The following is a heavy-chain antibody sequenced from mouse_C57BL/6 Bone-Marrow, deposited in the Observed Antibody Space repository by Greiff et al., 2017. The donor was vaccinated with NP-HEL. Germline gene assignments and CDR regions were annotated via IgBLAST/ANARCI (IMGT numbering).Heavy chain of an antibody. J-gene: IGHJ2*01. CDR1: GYSFTSYY. V-gene: IGHV1-66*01. CDR2: IYPGSGNT. Sequence: QVQLQQSGPELVKPGASVKISCKASGYSFTSYYIHWVKQRPGQGLEWIGWIYPGSGNTKYNEKFKGKAPLTADTSSSTAYMQLSSLTSEDSAVYYCAREGLSLYYFDYWGQGTTLTVSS. CDR3: AREGLSLYYFDY. D-gene: IGHD6-5*01.